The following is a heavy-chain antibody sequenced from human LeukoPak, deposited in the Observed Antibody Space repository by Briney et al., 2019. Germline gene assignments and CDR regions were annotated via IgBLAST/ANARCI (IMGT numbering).Heavy chain of an antibody. CDR3: AREYGSGRFYYYYMDV. J-gene: IGHJ6*03. CDR1: GGSISSYY. V-gene: IGHV4-4*07. CDR2: IYTSGST. Sequence: SETLSLTCTVSGGSISSYYWSWIRQPAGKGLEWIGRIYTSGSTNYNPSLKSRVTMSVDTSKNQFSLKLISATAADTAIYYCAREYGSGRFYYYYMDVWGKGTTVTISS. D-gene: IGHD3-10*01.